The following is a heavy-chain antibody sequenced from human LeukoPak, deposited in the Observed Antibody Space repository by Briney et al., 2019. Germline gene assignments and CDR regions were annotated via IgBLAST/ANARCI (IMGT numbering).Heavy chain of an antibody. J-gene: IGHJ3*02. D-gene: IGHD3-22*01. V-gene: IGHV1-69*13. CDR3: ARDRAMYYYDSSGYYTDAFDI. Sequence: SVKVSCKASGGTFISYAISWVRQAPGEGREGMGGIIPIFGTANYAQKFQGRVTITADESTSTAYMELSSLRSEDTAVYYCARDRAMYYYDSSGYYTDAFDIWGQGTMVTVSS. CDR1: GGTFISYA. CDR2: IIPIFGTA.